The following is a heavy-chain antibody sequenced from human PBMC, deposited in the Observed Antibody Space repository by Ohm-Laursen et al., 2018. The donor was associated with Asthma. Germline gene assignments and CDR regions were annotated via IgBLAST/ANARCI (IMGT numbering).Heavy chain of an antibody. Sequence: SVKVSCKASGGTFSSYAISWVRQAPGQGLEWMGGIIPIFGTANYAQKFQGRVTITADESTSTAYMELSSLRSEDTAVYYCARVPFSSSWVFDYWGQGTLVTVSS. J-gene: IGHJ4*02. V-gene: IGHV1-69*13. CDR3: ARVPFSSSWVFDY. CDR1: GGTFSSYA. CDR2: IIPIFGTA. D-gene: IGHD6-13*01.